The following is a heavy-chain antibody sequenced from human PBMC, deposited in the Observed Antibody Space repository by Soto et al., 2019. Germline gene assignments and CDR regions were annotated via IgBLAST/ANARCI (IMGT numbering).Heavy chain of an antibody. CDR1: GFTFSSYA. CDR3: AKDRPGDILTGYYPSFDY. Sequence: GGSLRLSCAASGFTFSSYAMSWVHQAPGKGLEWVSAISGSGGSTYYADSVKGRFTISRDNSKNPLYLQMNSLRAEDTAVYYCAKDRPGDILTGYYPSFDYWGQGTLITVSS. CDR2: ISGSGGST. D-gene: IGHD3-9*01. V-gene: IGHV3-23*01. J-gene: IGHJ4*02.